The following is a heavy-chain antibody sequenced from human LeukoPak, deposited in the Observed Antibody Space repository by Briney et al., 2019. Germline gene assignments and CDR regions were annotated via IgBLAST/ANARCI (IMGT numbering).Heavy chain of an antibody. Sequence: SETLSLTCTVSGGSISSGDYYWSWIRQPPGKGLEWIGYIYYSGSTYYNPSLKSRVTISVGTSKNQFSLKLSSVTAADTAVYYCARVEGYYDSSGPSGGFDPWGQGTLVTVSS. CDR2: IYYSGST. J-gene: IGHJ5*02. V-gene: IGHV4-30-4*08. CDR1: GGSISSGDYY. CDR3: ARVEGYYDSSGPSGGFDP. D-gene: IGHD3-22*01.